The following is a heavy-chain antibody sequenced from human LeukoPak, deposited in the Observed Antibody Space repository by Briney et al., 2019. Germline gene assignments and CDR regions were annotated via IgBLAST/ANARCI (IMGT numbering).Heavy chain of an antibody. V-gene: IGHV3-7*01. Sequence: GGSLRLSCAASGLTFGYFWMSWVRQAPGRGLQWVASMKGDGSLIHYVDSVKGRFTISRDNARSSLYLQMNSLRAEDTAIYFCARLFGGVTTFDYWGQGALVTVSS. CDR3: ARLFGGVTTFDY. CDR2: MKGDGSLI. CDR1: GLTFGYFW. D-gene: IGHD2-8*02. J-gene: IGHJ4*02.